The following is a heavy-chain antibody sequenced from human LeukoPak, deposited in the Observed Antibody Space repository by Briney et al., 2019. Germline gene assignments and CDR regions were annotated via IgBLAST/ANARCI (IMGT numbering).Heavy chain of an antibody. CDR3: AKDQTRYSGSSNYFDY. CDR2: ISSDGSVK. J-gene: IGHJ4*02. V-gene: IGHV3-30*18. D-gene: IGHD1-26*01. CDR1: GFTFSNYG. Sequence: GGSLRLSCAAPGFTFSNYGMHWVRQAPGKGLEWVAVISSDGSVKYYADSVRGRFTISRDNSKNTLYLQMNSLRAEDTAVYYCAKDQTRYSGSSNYFDYWGQGTLVTVSS.